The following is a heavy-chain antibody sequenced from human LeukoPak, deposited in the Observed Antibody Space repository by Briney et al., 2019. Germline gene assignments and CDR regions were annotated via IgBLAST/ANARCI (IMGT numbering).Heavy chain of an antibody. CDR1: GGSISSSSYY. D-gene: IGHD2-15*01. V-gene: IGHV4-39*07. CDR3: ARAGGISTEDAFDI. Sequence: PSETLSLTCTVSGGSISSSSYYWGWIRQPPGKGLEWIGSIYYSGSTYYNPSLKSRVTISVDTSKNQFSLKLSSVTAADTAVYYCARAGGISTEDAFDIWAKGQWPPSLQ. J-gene: IGHJ3*02. CDR2: IYYSGST.